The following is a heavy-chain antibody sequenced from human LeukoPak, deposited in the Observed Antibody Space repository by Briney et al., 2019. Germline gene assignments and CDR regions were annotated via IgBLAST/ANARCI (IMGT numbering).Heavy chain of an antibody. CDR2: ISYDGSNK. D-gene: IGHD3-22*01. V-gene: IGHV3-30*18. CDR1: GFTFSSYG. Sequence: GGSLRLSFAASGFTFSSYGMHWVRQAPGKGLEWVAVISYDGSNKYYADSVKGRFTISRDNSKNTLYLQMNSLRAEDTAVYYCAKDLYYYDSSGYYLFDYWGQGTLVTVSS. J-gene: IGHJ4*02. CDR3: AKDLYYYDSSGYYLFDY.